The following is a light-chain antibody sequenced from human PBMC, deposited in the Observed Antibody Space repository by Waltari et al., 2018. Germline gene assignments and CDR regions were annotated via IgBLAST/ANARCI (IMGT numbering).Light chain of an antibody. CDR1: SSDVGGYNF. Sequence: QSALTQPASVYGSPGQSITISCTGTSSDVGGYNFVSWYQQHPGKAPKLIIYDVTKRPSGVSNRFSGSKSGNTASLTISGLQTEDEADYYCSSYTSATIYVFGIGTKVVVL. V-gene: IGLV2-14*03. CDR3: SSYTSATIYV. CDR2: DVT. J-gene: IGLJ1*01.